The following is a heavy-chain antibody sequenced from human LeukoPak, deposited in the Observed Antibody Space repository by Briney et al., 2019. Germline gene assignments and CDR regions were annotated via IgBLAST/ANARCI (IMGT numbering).Heavy chain of an antibody. CDR2: ISPRGGGT. V-gene: IGHV3-23*01. CDR3: ARDLAWGAFDY. J-gene: IGHJ4*02. Sequence: GGSLRLSCAASGFTFSNHGMNWVRQAPGKGLEWLSGISPRGGGTYYADSVKGRFTISRDDSNSTLSLQMNSLRVEDTAVYYCARDLAWGAFDYWGQGTLVTVSS. CDR1: GFTFSNHG. D-gene: IGHD7-27*01.